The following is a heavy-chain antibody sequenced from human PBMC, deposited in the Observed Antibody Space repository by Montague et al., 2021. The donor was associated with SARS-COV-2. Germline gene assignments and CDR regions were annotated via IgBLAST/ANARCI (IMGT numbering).Heavy chain of an antibody. CDR3: ASDVVSSGYLPA. J-gene: IGHJ4*02. CDR1: GGSISSSSYY. V-gene: IGHV4-39*01. D-gene: IGHD3-22*01. CDR2: IYYSGST. Sequence: SETLSLTCTVSGGSISSSSYYWGWIRQPPGKGLEWIGSIYYSGSTYYNPSLKSRVTISVDTSKNQFSLKLSSVTAADTAVYYCASDVVSSGYLPAWGRGTLVTVSS.